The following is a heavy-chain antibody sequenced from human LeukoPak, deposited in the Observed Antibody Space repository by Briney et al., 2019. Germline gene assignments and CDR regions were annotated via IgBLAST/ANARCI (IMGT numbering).Heavy chain of an antibody. CDR1: GFTFSTAS. CDR3: ARSSGWWSLDY. D-gene: IGHD6-19*01. CDR2: FDTGFGT. Sequence: GGSLRLSCAASGFTFSTASLHWVRQAPGRGLEWVFAFDTGFGTYYPDSLKGRFTISRDNSKNTLFLQMNSLRAEDTAVYYCARSSGWWSLDYWGQGTLVTVSS. J-gene: IGHJ4*02. V-gene: IGHV3-23*01.